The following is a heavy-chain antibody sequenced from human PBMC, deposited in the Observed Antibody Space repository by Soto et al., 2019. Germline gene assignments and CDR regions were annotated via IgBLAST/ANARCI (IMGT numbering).Heavy chain of an antibody. V-gene: IGHV4-59*01. D-gene: IGHD1-1*01. Sequence: PAGSXSLTCTVSSDSISIYYLILVGQPPGKRLEWIGYISYSGSTDYNPSLKSRVTISGDTYKNQFSLKVRSVTAADTDVYYCERGTSWKIQFEYWGQGPL. J-gene: IGHJ4*02. CDR3: ERGTSWKIQFEY. CDR1: SDSISIYY. CDR2: ISYSGST.